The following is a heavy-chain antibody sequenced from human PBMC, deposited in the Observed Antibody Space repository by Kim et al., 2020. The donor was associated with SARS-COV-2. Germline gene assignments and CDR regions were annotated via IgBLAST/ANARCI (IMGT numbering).Heavy chain of an antibody. CDR2: IIPIFGTA. CDR3: ARQNHDSSGWYYFDY. Sequence: SVKVSCKASGGTFSSYAISWVRQAPGQGLEWMGGIIPIFGTANYAQKFQGRVTITADESTSTAYMELSSLRSEDTAVYYCARQNHDSSGWYYFDYWGQGTLVTVSS. J-gene: IGHJ4*02. D-gene: IGHD6-19*01. CDR1: GGTFSSYA. V-gene: IGHV1-69*13.